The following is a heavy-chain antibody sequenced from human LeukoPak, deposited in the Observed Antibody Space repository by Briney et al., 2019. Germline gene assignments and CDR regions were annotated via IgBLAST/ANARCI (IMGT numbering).Heavy chain of an antibody. CDR2: ISGSGGST. J-gene: IGHJ4*02. CDR1: GFTFSSYA. V-gene: IGHV3-23*01. CDR3: AKLSEYGSGSYTYFDY. Sequence: GGSLRLSCAASGFTFSSYAMSWVRQALGKGLEWVSAISGSGGSTYYADSVKGRFTISRDNSKNTLYLQMNSLRAEDTAVYYCAKLSEYGSGSYTYFDYWGQGTLVTVSS. D-gene: IGHD3-10*01.